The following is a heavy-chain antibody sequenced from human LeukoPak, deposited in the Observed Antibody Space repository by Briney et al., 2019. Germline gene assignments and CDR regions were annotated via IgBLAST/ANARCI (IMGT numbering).Heavy chain of an antibody. CDR3: ARDGIKLDSSGYYGYMDV. V-gene: IGHV3-21*01. J-gene: IGHJ6*03. D-gene: IGHD3-22*01. Sequence: GGSLRLSCAASGFTFRSYSMNWVRQAPGKGLEWVSSISSSSSYIYYADSVKGRFTISRDNAKNSLYLQMNSLRAEDTAVYYCARDGIKLDSSGYYGYMDVWGKGTTVTVSS. CDR1: GFTFRSYS. CDR2: ISSSSSYI.